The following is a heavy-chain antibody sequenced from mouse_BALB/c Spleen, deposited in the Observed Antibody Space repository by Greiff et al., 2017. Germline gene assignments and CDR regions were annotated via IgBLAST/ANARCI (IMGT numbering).Heavy chain of an antibody. J-gene: IGHJ2*01. Sequence: VQLQQSGAELAKPGASVKMSCKASGYTFTSYWMHWVKQMPGQGLEWIGYINPSTGYTEYNQKFKDKATLTADKSASTAYMQLSRLTSEDSAVYYCARRGVMGLDYWGQGTTLTVSS. CDR2: INPSTGYT. D-gene: IGHD4-1*01. CDR1: GYTFTSYW. V-gene: IGHV1-7*01. CDR3: ARRGVMGLDY.